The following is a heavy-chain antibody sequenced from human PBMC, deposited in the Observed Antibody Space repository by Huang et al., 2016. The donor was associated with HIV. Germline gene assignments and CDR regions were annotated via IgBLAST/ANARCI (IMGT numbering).Heavy chain of an antibody. V-gene: IGHV1-18*04. Sequence: QVQLVQSGAEVKRPGASLKVSCKTSGFTFTNYGFSLVRQAPGQGLEWLGWVSANSVDIKDKVKFEGRVSMTTDTTSGTAYMELRRLTSDDTATYYCGRESLYFGDFLFDHWGQGTPVTVSA. CDR1: GFTFTNYG. J-gene: IGHJ4*02. D-gene: IGHD3-10*01. CDR3: GRESLYFGDFLFDH. CDR2: VSANSVDI.